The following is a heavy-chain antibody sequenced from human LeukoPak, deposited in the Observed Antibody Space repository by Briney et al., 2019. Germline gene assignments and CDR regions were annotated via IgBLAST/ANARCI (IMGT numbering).Heavy chain of an antibody. Sequence: SETLSLTCTVSGGSISSSNYYWGWIRQPPGNGLEWIGTIYYSGHTYYNPSPKSRVTIFVDTSQNQFSLKLSSVTAADTAVYYCARHRRDHDFWSGSNPTDYYYYMDVWGKGTSVTVSS. V-gene: IGHV4-39*01. CDR1: GGSISSSNYY. J-gene: IGHJ6*03. CDR3: ARHRRDHDFWSGSNPTDYYYYMDV. D-gene: IGHD3-3*01. CDR2: IYYSGHT.